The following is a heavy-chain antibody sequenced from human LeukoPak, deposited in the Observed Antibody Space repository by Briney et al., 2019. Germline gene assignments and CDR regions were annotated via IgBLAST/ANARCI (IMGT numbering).Heavy chain of an antibody. CDR3: ANTGGYSSSWYYFDY. CDR2: ISWNSGSI. D-gene: IGHD6-13*01. Sequence: GRSLRLSCAASGFTFDDYAMHWVRQAPGKGLEWVSGISWNSGSIGYADSVKGRFTISRDNAKNSLYLQMNSLRAEDTAVYYCANTGGYSSSWYYFDYWGQGTLVTVSS. J-gene: IGHJ4*02. V-gene: IGHV3-9*01. CDR1: GFTFDDYA.